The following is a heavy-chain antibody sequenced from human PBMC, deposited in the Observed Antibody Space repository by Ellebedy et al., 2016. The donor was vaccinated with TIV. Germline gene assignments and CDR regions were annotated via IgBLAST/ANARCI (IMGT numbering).Heavy chain of an antibody. CDR2: IYYSGST. D-gene: IGHD3-16*01. CDR3: ARGGLDY. CDR1: GDSIRSYY. Sequence: SETLSLXXTVSGDSIRSYYWNWIRQPPGKGLEWIGYIYYSGSTNYNPSLKSRVTISVDTSKNQFSLKLSSVTAADTAVYYCARGGLDYWGQGTLVTVSS. V-gene: IGHV4-59*01. J-gene: IGHJ4*02.